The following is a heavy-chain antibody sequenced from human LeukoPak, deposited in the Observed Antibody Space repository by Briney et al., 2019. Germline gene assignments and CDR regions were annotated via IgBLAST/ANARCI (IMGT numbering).Heavy chain of an antibody. CDR1: GFTFSSYA. CDR2: ISGSGGRT. CDR3: AKDFWSGYYVFDY. V-gene: IGHV3-23*01. Sequence: PGGSLRLSCAASGFTFSSYAMSWVRQAPGKGLEWVSGISGSGGRTCYADSVKGRVTISRDNSKNTLYLGTNSLRAEDTAVYYCAKDFWSGYYVFDYWGQGTLVTVSS. J-gene: IGHJ4*02. D-gene: IGHD3-3*01.